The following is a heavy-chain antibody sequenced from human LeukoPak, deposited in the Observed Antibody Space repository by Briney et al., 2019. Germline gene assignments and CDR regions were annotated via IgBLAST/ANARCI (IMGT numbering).Heavy chain of an antibody. D-gene: IGHD4-17*01. Sequence: ASVKVSCKASGYTFTSYGISWVRQAPGQGLEWMGWISVYNGNTNNAQKLQGRVTMTTDTSTSTAYMELRSLRSDDTAVYYCARNRDVVWALTTVRGDFDIWGQGTMVTVSS. CDR3: ARNRDVVWALTTVRGDFDI. CDR2: ISVYNGNT. V-gene: IGHV1-18*01. CDR1: GYTFTSYG. J-gene: IGHJ3*02.